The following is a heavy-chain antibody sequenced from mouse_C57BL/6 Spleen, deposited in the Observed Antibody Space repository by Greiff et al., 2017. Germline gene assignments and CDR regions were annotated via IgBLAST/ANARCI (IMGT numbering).Heavy chain of an antibody. V-gene: IGHV1-81*01. Sequence: QVQLQQSGAELARPGASVKLSCKASGYTFTSYVISWVKQRTGQGLEWIGEIYPRSGNTYYNEKFKGKATLTADKSSSTAYMELRSLTSEDSAVYFCARGDYDEYYFDYWGQGTTLTVSS. CDR3: ARGDYDEYYFDY. J-gene: IGHJ2*01. D-gene: IGHD2-4*01. CDR1: GYTFTSYV. CDR2: IYPRSGNT.